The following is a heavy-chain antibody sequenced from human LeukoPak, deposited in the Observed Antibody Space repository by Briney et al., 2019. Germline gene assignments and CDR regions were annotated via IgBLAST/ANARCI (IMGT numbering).Heavy chain of an antibody. Sequence: GASVKVSCKASGYTFTGYYMHWVRQAPGQGLEWMGWINPNSGGTNYAQKFQGRVTMTRDTSISTAYMELSRLRSDDTAVYYCARERGYCSSTSCYETGIDYWGQGTLVTVSS. CDR2: INPNSGGT. CDR3: ARERGYCSSTSCYETGIDY. V-gene: IGHV1-2*02. J-gene: IGHJ4*02. CDR1: GYTFTGYY. D-gene: IGHD2-2*01.